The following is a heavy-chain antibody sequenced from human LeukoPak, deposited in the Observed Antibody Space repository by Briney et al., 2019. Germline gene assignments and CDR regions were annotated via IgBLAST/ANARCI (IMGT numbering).Heavy chain of an antibody. D-gene: IGHD2-2*01. CDR3: ERGVDCSSTSCYSARDDDFDI. V-gene: IGHV4-34*01. Sequence: SETLSLTCAVYGGSFSGYYWSWIRQPPGKGLEWIGEINHSGNTNYNPSLKSRLTISVDTSKNQLSLKLRYVTAEDTAVYYCERGVDCSSTSCYSARDDDFDIWGQGTMVTVSS. J-gene: IGHJ3*02. CDR2: INHSGNT. CDR1: GGSFSGYY.